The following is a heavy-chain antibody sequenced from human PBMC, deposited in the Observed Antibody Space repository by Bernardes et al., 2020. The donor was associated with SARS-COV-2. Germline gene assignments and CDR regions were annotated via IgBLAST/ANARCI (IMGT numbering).Heavy chain of an antibody. CDR3: ARYGSGSYEYYFDS. CDR1: GGSISSSSNW. J-gene: IGHJ4*02. D-gene: IGHD3-10*01. V-gene: IGHV4-4*02. CDR2: IQHSGST. Sequence: SETLSLTCAVSGGSISSSSNWWSWVRQPPGKGLEWIGEIQHSGSTNYNPSLKSRVTISVDKSKNQFSLKLSSVTAADTAVYYCARYGSGSYEYYFDSWGQGTLVTVSS.